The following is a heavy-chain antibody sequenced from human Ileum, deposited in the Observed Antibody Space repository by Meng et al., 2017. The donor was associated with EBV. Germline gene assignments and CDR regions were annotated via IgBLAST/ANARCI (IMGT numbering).Heavy chain of an antibody. V-gene: IGHV1-69*01. J-gene: IGHJ4*02. Sequence: QGQLVRAGGDVKKPGSLVKISCRASGGNFKTFVFSWVRLAPGQGLEWMGGVTPVFTSTLYAKHFKDRVTITADESTNTAFMELKNLQSDDTAIYYCATDVGTVADHWGPGTLVTVSS. CDR3: ATDVGTVADH. CDR1: GGNFKTFV. CDR2: VTPVFTST. D-gene: IGHD4-23*01.